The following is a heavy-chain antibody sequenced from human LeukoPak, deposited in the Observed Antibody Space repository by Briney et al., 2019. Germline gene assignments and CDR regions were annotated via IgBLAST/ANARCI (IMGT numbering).Heavy chain of an antibody. D-gene: IGHD3-22*01. CDR2: INPSGGST. V-gene: IGHV1-46*01. CDR3: ARDARTSYDSSGYYFDY. Sequence: GASVKVSCKASGYTFTSYYMHWVGQAPGQGLEWMGIINPSGGSTSYAQKFQGRVTMTRDTSTSTVYMELSSLRSEDTAVYYCARDARTSYDSSGYYFDYWGQGTLVTVSS. J-gene: IGHJ4*02. CDR1: GYTFTSYY.